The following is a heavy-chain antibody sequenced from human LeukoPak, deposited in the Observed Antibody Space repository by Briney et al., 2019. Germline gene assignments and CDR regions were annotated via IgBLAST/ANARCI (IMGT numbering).Heavy chain of an antibody. CDR3: ARDPESGSFDL. CDR2: IDQGGSVR. V-gene: IGHV3-7*01. CDR1: GFSFSTYR. J-gene: IGHJ4*02. Sequence: GWSLRLSCAASGFSFSTYRRCWVRQTPEKGLEFVANIDQGGSVRNYMDTLKGRCTISRDNAKKSLYLEINSLRAEDTAVYYSARDPESGSFDLWGRGALVTAPS.